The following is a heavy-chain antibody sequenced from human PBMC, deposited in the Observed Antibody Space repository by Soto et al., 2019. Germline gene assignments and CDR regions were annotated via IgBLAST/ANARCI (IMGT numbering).Heavy chain of an antibody. D-gene: IGHD3-22*01. V-gene: IGHV4-61*01. CDR1: GGSVSSGSYY. CDR3: ARDYFDSSGYYWVDY. Sequence: SETLSLTCTVSGGSVSSGSYYWSWIRQPPGKGLEWIGYIYYTGSTNYNPSLNSRVTISVDTSKTQFSLKLSSVTAADTAVYYCARDYFDSSGYYWVDYWGQGTLVTVSS. J-gene: IGHJ4*02. CDR2: IYYTGST.